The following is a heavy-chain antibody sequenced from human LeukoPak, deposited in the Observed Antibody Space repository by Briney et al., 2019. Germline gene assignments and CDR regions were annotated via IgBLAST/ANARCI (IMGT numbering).Heavy chain of an antibody. CDR3: AKDVWAYSSSWDRGDAFDI. V-gene: IGHV3-7*03. Sequence: PGGSLRLSCAASGFTFSSYWMSWVRQTPEKGLEWVATIRQDGSEIYYVDSVKGRFTISRDNAKNSLFLQMNSLRAEDTAVYYCAKDVWAYSSSWDRGDAFDIWGQGTMVTVSS. D-gene: IGHD6-13*01. CDR1: GFTFSSYW. CDR2: IRQDGSEI. J-gene: IGHJ3*02.